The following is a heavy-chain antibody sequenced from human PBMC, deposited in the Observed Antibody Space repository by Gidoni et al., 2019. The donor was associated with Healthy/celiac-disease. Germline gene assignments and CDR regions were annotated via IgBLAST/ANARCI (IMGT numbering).Heavy chain of an antibody. CDR1: GVSISSYY. Sequence: QVQLQESGPGLVKPSETLSLTCTVSGVSISSYYWSWIRQPPGKGLEWIGYIYYSRSTNYNPSLKSRVTISVDTSKNQFSLKLSSVTAADTAVYYCAREDIGHFDYWGQGTLVTVSS. CDR2: IYYSRST. D-gene: IGHD2-15*01. CDR3: AREDIGHFDY. V-gene: IGHV4-59*01. J-gene: IGHJ4*02.